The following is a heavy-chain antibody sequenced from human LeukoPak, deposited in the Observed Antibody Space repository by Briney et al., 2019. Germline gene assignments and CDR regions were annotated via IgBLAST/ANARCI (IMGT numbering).Heavy chain of an antibody. V-gene: IGHV1-24*01. D-gene: IGHD6-13*01. J-gene: IGHJ4*02. CDR1: GYTLTELS. CDR3: AIVVQQLVLALDY. Sequence: ASVKISCKVSGYTLTELSMHWVRQAPGKGREWMGGFDPEDGETIYAQKFQGRATMTEDTSTDTAYMELSSLRSEDTAVYYCAIVVQQLVLALDYWGQGTLVTV. CDR2: FDPEDGET.